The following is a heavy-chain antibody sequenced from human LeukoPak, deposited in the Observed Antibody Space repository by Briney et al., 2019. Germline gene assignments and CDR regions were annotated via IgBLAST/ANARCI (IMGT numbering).Heavy chain of an antibody. V-gene: IGHV3-23*01. D-gene: IGHD2-2*02. CDR2: ISDGGGST. J-gene: IGHJ4*02. Sequence: GGSLRLSCAASGFTFSSYAVSWVRQAPGRGLEWVSGISDGGGSTYYADSVKGRFTISRDNSKNTVYLQMNSLRAEDTAIYYCAKALRTSYYTSFDSWGQGTLVTVSS. CDR3: AKALRTSYYTSFDS. CDR1: GFTFSSYA.